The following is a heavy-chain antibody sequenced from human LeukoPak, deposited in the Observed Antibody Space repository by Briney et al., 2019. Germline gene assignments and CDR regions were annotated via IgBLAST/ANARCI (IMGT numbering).Heavy chain of an antibody. CDR3: ARRHRSSSWYPGGDY. Sequence: PSETLSLTCTVSGGSISTSSYYWGWVCQPPGKGLEWIGNIFYSGSTYYSPSLKSRVTISVDTSKNQFSLKLSSVTAADTAVYYCARRHRSSSWYPGGDYWGQGTLVTVSS. CDR2: IFYSGST. CDR1: GGSISTSSYY. D-gene: IGHD6-13*01. J-gene: IGHJ4*02. V-gene: IGHV4-39*07.